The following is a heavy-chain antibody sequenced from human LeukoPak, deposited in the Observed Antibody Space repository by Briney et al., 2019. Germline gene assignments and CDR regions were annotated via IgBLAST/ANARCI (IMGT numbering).Heavy chain of an antibody. Sequence: GESLKISCKGSGYSFTSYWIGWVLQMPGKGLEWMVIIYPGDSDTRYSPSFQGQVTISADKSISTAYLQWSSLKASDTAMYYCATYYDSSGFPPNFDYWGQGTLVTVSS. V-gene: IGHV5-51*01. CDR3: ATYYDSSGFPPNFDY. D-gene: IGHD3-22*01. CDR1: GYSFTSYW. J-gene: IGHJ4*02. CDR2: IYPGDSDT.